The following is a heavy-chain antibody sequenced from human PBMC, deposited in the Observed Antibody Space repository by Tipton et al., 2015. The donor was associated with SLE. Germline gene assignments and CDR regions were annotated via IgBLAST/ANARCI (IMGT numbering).Heavy chain of an antibody. V-gene: IGHV4-61*09. D-gene: IGHD5-24*01. CDR1: GGSISSSSYY. CDR2: VYTGGST. CDR3: AREMATIGANWRGYYYYGMDV. Sequence: TLSLTCTVSGGSISSSSYYWSWIRQPAGKGLEWIGHVYTGGSTNYNPSLKSRVTISIDTSRNQFSLKLTSVTAADTAVYFCAREMATIGANWRGYYYYGMDVWGQGTTVTVSS. J-gene: IGHJ6*02.